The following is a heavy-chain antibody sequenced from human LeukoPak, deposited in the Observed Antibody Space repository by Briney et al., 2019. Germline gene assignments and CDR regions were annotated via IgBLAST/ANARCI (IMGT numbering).Heavy chain of an antibody. CDR1: GFTYDDYA. V-gene: IGHV3-9*01. Sequence: GGSLRLSCAASGFTYDDYAMHWVRQAPGKGLEWVSGISWNSGSIGYADSVKGRFTISRDNAKNSLYLQMNSLRAEDTALYYCAKDMLSDGYNXXXYFDLWGRGTLVTVSS. J-gene: IGHJ2*01. D-gene: IGHD5-24*01. CDR3: AKDMLSDGYNXXXYFDL. CDR2: ISWNSGSI.